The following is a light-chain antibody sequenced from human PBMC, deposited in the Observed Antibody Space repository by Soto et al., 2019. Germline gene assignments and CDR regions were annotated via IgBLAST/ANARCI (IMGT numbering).Light chain of an antibody. CDR1: QNIWNK. CDR2: DVS. J-gene: IGKJ4*01. Sequence: EIVMTQSPATLSVSPGERVTLSCRASQNIWNKLAWYQQRPGQTPRLLMYDVSSRASGIPARFTGSGSQTEFTLTINSLQSEYFAVYSCPNYKEWPLTVGGGTK. V-gene: IGKV3-15*01. CDR3: PNYKEWPLT.